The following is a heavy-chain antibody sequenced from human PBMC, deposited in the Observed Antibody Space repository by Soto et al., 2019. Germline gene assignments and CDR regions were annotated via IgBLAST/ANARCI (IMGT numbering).Heavy chain of an antibody. D-gene: IGHD3-3*01. CDR3: ARVGYDFWSGYLIDY. CDR2: INSDGSST. CDR1: GFTFGSYW. V-gene: IGHV3-74*01. Sequence: GGSLRLCCAASGFTFGSYWRHWVRQAPGKGLVWVSRINSDGSSTSYADSVKGRFTISRDNAKNTLYLQMNSLRAEDTAVYYCARVGYDFWSGYLIDYWGQGTLVTVSS. J-gene: IGHJ4*02.